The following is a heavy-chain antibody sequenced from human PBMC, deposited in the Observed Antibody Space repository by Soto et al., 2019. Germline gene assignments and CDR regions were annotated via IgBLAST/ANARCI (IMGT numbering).Heavy chain of an antibody. J-gene: IGHJ4*02. CDR1: GFTFSGSA. D-gene: IGHD2-15*01. Sequence: EVQLVESVGGLVQPGGSLKLSCAASGFTFSGSAMHWVRQASGKGLEWVGRIRSKANSYATAYAASVKGRFTISRDDSKNTAYLQMNSLKTEDTAVYYCTSNAAKLDFDYWGQGTLVTVSS. CDR3: TSNAAKLDFDY. CDR2: IRSKANSYAT. V-gene: IGHV3-73*01.